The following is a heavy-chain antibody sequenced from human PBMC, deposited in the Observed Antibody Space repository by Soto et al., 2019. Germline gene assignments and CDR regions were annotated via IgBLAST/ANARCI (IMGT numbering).Heavy chain of an antibody. Sequence: SETLSLTCTVSGGSISSGDYYWSWIRQPPGKGLEWIGYIYYSGSTYYNPSLKSRVTISVDTSKNQFSLKLSSVTAADTAVYYCARGYYDILTGYLYFDYWGQGTLVTVSS. V-gene: IGHV4-30-4*01. D-gene: IGHD3-9*01. J-gene: IGHJ4*02. CDR1: GGSISSGDYY. CDR2: IYYSGST. CDR3: ARGYYDILTGYLYFDY.